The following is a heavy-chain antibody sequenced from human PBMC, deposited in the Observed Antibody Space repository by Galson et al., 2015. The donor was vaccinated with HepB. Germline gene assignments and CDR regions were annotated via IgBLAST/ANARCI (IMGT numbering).Heavy chain of an antibody. CDR3: ASSGNSYARAFDY. D-gene: IGHD4-23*01. J-gene: IGHJ4*02. Sequence: SLRLSCAASGFTVSSNYMSWVRQAPGKGLEWVSVIYSGGSTYYADSVKGRFTISRDNSKNTLYLQMNSLRAEDTAVYYCASSGNSYARAFDYWGQGTLVTVSS. V-gene: IGHV3-53*01. CDR2: IYSGGST. CDR1: GFTVSSNY.